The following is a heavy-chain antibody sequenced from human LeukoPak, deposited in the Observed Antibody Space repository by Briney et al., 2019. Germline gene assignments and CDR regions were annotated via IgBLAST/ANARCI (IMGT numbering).Heavy chain of an antibody. D-gene: IGHD6-13*01. CDR3: ARHSSRSGSFDY. CDR2: ISSSSSYI. J-gene: IGHJ4*02. V-gene: IGHV3-21*01. CDR1: GFTFSSYS. Sequence: GGSLRLSCAASGFTFSSYSMNWVRQAPGKGLEWVSSISSSSSYIYYADSVKGRFTISRDNAKNSLYLQMNSLRAEDTAVYYCARHSSRSGSFDYWGQGTLVTVSS.